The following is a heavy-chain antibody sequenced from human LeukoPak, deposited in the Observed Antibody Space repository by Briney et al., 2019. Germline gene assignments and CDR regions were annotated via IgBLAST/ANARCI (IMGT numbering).Heavy chain of an antibody. CDR3: ARSGTRSGGAFDI. Sequence: SETLSLTCTVSGGSISSYYWSWIRQPPGKGLEWIGYIYYSGSTNYNPSLYSRVTISLDTSKNQFSLKLSSVTAADTAVYFCARSGTRSGGAFDIWGQGTMVTVSS. CDR1: GGSISSYY. D-gene: IGHD4-23*01. J-gene: IGHJ3*02. CDR2: IYYSGST. V-gene: IGHV4-59*08.